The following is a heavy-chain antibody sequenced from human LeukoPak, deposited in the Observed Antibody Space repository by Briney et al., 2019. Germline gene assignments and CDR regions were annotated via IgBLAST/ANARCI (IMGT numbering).Heavy chain of an antibody. CDR3: ARGVAGTGLGGAFDY. V-gene: IGHV4-59*01. J-gene: IGHJ4*02. CDR1: GGSISSYY. Sequence: SETLSLTCTVSGGSISSYYWSWIRQPPGKGLEWIGYIYYSGSTTYNPSLKSRVSISVDTSKNQFSLKLSSVTAADTAVYYCARGVAGTGLGGAFDYWGQGTLVTVSS. D-gene: IGHD1-1*01. CDR2: IYYSGST.